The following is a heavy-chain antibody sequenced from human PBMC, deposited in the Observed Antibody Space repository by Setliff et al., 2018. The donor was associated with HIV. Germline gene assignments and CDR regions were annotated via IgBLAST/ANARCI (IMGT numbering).Heavy chain of an antibody. Sequence: PSETLSLTCTVSGGSISSSAHYCSWIRQHPGKGLECIGYIYYSGSSFYDPSLKSRVTISVEPSKNQFSLQLSSVTAAHTAVYYCASPLFSYGPLAYWGQGTLVTVSS. D-gene: IGHD3-16*01. V-gene: IGHV4-31*03. CDR1: GGSISSSAHY. CDR3: ASPLFSYGPLAY. J-gene: IGHJ4*02. CDR2: IYYSGSS.